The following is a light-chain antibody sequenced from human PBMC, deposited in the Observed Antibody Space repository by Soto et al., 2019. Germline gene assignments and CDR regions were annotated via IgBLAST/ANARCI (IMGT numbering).Light chain of an antibody. J-gene: IGKJ2*01. CDR1: QSVSSN. Sequence: EIVMTQSPATLSVSPGERATLSCRASQSVSSNLAWYQQKPGQAPRLLIYGASTRATGIPARFGGSGSGTEFTLTISSLQSEDFSVYSCQQYNSWPQYTFGQGTKLEIK. CDR2: GAS. V-gene: IGKV3-15*01. CDR3: QQYNSWPQYT.